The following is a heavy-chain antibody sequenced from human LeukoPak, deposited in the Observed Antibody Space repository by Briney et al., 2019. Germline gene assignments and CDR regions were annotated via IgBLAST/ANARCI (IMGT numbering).Heavy chain of an antibody. CDR2: IRGNGDTT. CDR3: AKANGYYSD. V-gene: IGHV3-23*01. D-gene: IGHD3-22*01. CDR1: GFTFSNYG. J-gene: IGHJ4*02. Sequence: HPGGSLRLSCAASGFTFSNYGMNWVRQAPGKGLEGVAGIRGNGDTTYYADSVKGRFTISRDNSKNTLSLQLSSLRAEDTAVYYCAKANGYYSDWGQGTLVTVSS.